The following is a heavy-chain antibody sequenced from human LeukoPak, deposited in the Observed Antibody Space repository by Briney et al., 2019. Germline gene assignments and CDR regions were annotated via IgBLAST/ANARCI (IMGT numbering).Heavy chain of an antibody. Sequence: GGSLRLSCAASGFTVSSNYMSWLPQAPGKGLEGVSVMYSGGSTYYAASVEGLFTICRDNSKNTLYLQMNRLRAEDTAVYYCASSCGGDCYSRSFQNWGQGPLVTVSS. V-gene: IGHV3-53*01. CDR3: ASSCGGDCYSRSFQN. D-gene: IGHD2-21*02. CDR1: GFTVSSNY. CDR2: MYSGGST. J-gene: IGHJ1*01.